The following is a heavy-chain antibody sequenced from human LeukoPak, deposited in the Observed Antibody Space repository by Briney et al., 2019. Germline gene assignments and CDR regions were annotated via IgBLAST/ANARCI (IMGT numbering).Heavy chain of an antibody. CDR3: ARDRGESYFDY. CDR1: AFTFSSHG. D-gene: IGHD3-10*01. J-gene: IGHJ4*02. Sequence: PGRSLRLFRAASAFTFSSHGMHWVRQAPGKGLQWVAFIWYDGSNKHYADSVKGRFTISRDNSKNTLYLQINSLRAEDTAVYYCARDRGESYFDYWGQGTLVTVSS. V-gene: IGHV3-33*01. CDR2: IWYDGSNK.